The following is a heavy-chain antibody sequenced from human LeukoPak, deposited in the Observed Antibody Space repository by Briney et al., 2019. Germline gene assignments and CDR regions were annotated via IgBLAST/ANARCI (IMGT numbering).Heavy chain of an antibody. J-gene: IGHJ4*02. CDR3: ASEVGYRSLGY. D-gene: IGHD3-3*01. Sequence: GGSLRLSCAASGITSDDNTMHWVRQTPGRGLEWVSFITWKSHRTHYADSVKGRFTVSRDNTKDSMYLEMNSLKTEDTGLYHCASEVGYRSLGYLGQGTLVTVSS. CDR1: GITSDDNT. V-gene: IGHV3-43*01. CDR2: ITWKSHRT.